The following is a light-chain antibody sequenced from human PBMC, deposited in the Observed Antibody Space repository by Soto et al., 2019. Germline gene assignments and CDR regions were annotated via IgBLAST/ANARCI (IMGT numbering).Light chain of an antibody. CDR3: TSFTSGSPPYV. V-gene: IGLV2-14*03. Sequence: QSGLAEPGVGSGSPWQSITIPCAGTNNDVGAYNYVSWYQQLPGKAPKLLIYDVKYRPSGVSSRFSGSRSGNTASLTISGLQTEDEADYYCTSFTSGSPPYVLGTGTKVTVL. CDR2: DVK. J-gene: IGLJ1*01. CDR1: NNDVGAYNY.